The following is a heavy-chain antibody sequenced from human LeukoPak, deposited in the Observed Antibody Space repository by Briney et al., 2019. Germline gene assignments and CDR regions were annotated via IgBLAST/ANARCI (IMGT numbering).Heavy chain of an antibody. V-gene: IGHV1-2*02. CDR3: ATSHVVITPHFGTFDY. CDR1: GYTFTGYY. D-gene: IGHD1-1*01. J-gene: IGHJ4*02. CDR2: INPNSGGT. Sequence: ASVKVSCKASGYTFTGYYMHWVREAPGQGLEWMGWINPNSGGTNYAQKFQGRVTMTRDTSISTAYMELSRLRSDDTAVYYCATSHVVITPHFGTFDYWGQGTLVTVSS.